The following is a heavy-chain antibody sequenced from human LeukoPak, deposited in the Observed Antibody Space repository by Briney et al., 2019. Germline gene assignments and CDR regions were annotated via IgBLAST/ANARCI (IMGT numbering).Heavy chain of an antibody. D-gene: IGHD2-2*01. J-gene: IGHJ6*02. Sequence: SVKVSCKASGGTFSSYAISWVRQAPGQGLEWMGRIIPILGIANYAQKFQGRVTITADKSTSTAYMELSSLRSEDTAVYYCARGCSSTSCYYYYGMDVWGQGTTVNVSS. CDR2: IIPILGIA. V-gene: IGHV1-69*04. CDR3: ARGCSSTSCYYYYGMDV. CDR1: GGTFSSYA.